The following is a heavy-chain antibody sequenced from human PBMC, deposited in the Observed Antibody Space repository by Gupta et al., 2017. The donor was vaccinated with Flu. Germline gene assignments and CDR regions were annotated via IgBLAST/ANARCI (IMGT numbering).Heavy chain of an antibody. CDR3: ARASTAGWFDP. D-gene: IGHD2-21*02. J-gene: IGHJ5*02. CDR2: IYYNGNT. CDR1: GGSIRSSTYY. Sequence: QLQLQESGPALVKPSETLSLTCTVSGGSIRSSTYYRGWIRQPPGKELEWIGSIYYNGNTHYNPSLKSRVTMSVDTSKNQFSLRLSSVTAADTAVYYCARASTAGWFDPWGQGTLVTVSS. V-gene: IGHV4-39*01.